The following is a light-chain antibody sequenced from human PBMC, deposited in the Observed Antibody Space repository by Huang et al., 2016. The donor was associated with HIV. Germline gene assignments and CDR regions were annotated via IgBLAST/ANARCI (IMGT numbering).Light chain of an antibody. CDR1: QNVLYSSNNKNY. CDR3: QQYYSTPRT. J-gene: IGKJ1*01. Sequence: DIVMTQSPDSLAVSLGERATINCKSSQNVLYSSNNKNYLAWYQQKPGQPPKLLIYVASTRESGVPDRFSGSGSGTDFTLPISSLQAEDVAVYYCQQYYSTPRTFGQGTKVEIK. CDR2: VAS. V-gene: IGKV4-1*01.